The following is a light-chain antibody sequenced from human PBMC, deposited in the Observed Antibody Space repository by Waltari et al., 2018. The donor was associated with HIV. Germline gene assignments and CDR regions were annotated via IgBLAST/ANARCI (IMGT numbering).Light chain of an antibody. CDR1: QTIESNY. J-gene: IGKJ2*01. V-gene: IGKV3-20*01. Sequence: LVLTQSPGTLSSSSGATVTLSCSASQTIESNYLAWYQHIPGQPPKFLIFGASQRAKGVPDRFSGNGSGTDFSLTISRLEPEDSAVYFCQQYGSSPPFTFGHGTTLEI. CDR2: GAS. CDR3: QQYGSSPPFT.